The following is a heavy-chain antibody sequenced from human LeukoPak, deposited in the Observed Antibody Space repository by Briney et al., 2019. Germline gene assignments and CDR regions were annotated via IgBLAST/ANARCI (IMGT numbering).Heavy chain of an antibody. D-gene: IGHD1-26*01. CDR1: GSTFRSYE. CDR3: AKDTGWELQYYFDY. Sequence: GGSLRLSCAASGSTFRSYEMNWVRQAPGKGLEWVSYISSSGSTMYYADSVKGRFTIFRDNAKNSLYLQMNSLGAEDTALYYCAKDTGWELQYYFDYWGQGTLVTVSS. J-gene: IGHJ4*02. V-gene: IGHV3-48*03. CDR2: ISSSGSTM.